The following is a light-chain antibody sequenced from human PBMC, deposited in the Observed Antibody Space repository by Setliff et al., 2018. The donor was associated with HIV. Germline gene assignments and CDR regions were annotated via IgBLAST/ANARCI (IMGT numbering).Light chain of an antibody. J-gene: IGLJ1*01. CDR3: CSYAGSNTYI. CDR2: DVT. V-gene: IGLV2-11*01. Sequence: QSALPQPRSVSGPPGQSVTFSCTGSSSDVGAYNYVSWYQQHPGKAPKLIIYDVTKRPSGVPDRFSGSKSGDTASLTISGLQSEDEADYYCCSYAGSNTYIFGTGTKVTV. CDR1: SSDVGAYNY.